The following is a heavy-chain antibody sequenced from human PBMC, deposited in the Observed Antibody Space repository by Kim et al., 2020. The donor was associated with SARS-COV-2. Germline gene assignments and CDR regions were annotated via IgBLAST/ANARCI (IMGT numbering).Heavy chain of an antibody. J-gene: IGHJ4*02. CDR3: AKNYGESGSYDF. Sequence: GGSLRLSCEASGFIFSSSAMTWVRQAPGKGLEWVSAISPASNTVYYADAVKGRFTTSRDNPKSTVFLHMNSLRAEDTAIYYCAKNYGESGSYDFWGKGT. CDR2: ISPASNTV. V-gene: IGHV3-23*01. D-gene: IGHD3-10*01. CDR1: GFIFSSSA.